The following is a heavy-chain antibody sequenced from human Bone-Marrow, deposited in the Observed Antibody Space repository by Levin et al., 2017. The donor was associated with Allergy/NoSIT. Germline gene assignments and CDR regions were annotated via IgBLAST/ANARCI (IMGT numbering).Heavy chain of an antibody. CDR1: GYTFTGYY. D-gene: IGHD2-15*01. CDR2: INPNSGGT. Sequence: ASVKVSCKASGYTFTGYYMHWVRQAPGQGLEWMGRINPNSGGTNYAQKFQGRVTMTRDTSISTAYMELSRLRSDDTAVYYCARGERDCSGGSCPDSDAFDIWGQGTMVTVSS. J-gene: IGHJ3*02. V-gene: IGHV1-2*06. CDR3: ARGERDCSGGSCPDSDAFDI.